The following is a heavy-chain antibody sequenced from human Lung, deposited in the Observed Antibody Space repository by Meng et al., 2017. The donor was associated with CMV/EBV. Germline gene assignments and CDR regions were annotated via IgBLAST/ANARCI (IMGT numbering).Heavy chain of an antibody. D-gene: IGHD6-19*01. Sequence: QVPLQESVPGLVKPSGNLSLTCAVSGGSISSSNWWSWVRQPPGKGLEWIGEIYHSGSTNYNPSLKSRVTISVDKSKNQFSLKLSSVTAADTAVYYCASFPPPGKQWLVTDYWGQGTLVTVSS. CDR1: GGSISSSNW. V-gene: IGHV4-4*02. CDR3: ASFPPPGKQWLVTDY. J-gene: IGHJ4*02. CDR2: IYHSGST.